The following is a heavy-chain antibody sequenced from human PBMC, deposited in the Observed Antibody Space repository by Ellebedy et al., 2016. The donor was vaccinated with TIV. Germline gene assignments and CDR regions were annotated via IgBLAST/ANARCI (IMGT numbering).Heavy chain of an antibody. D-gene: IGHD6-19*01. CDR3: ARGQWLGPFDY. J-gene: IGHJ4*02. Sequence: GESLKISCAASGFTFSSYGMHWVRQAPGKGLEWVAVIWYDGSNKYYADSVKGRFTISRDNSKNTLYLQMNSLRAEDTAVYYCARGQWLGPFDYWGQGTLVTVSS. V-gene: IGHV3-33*01. CDR2: IWYDGSNK. CDR1: GFTFSSYG.